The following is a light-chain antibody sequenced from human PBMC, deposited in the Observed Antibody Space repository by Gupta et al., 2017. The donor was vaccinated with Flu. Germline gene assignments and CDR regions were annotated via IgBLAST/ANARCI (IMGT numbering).Light chain of an antibody. CDR3: QQSYSTPQT. J-gene: IGKJ4*01. V-gene: IGKV1-39*01. CDR1: QRISSY. CDR2: AES. Sequence: DIQMTQSPSSLSASVGDRVTITCRASQRISSYLNWYQQKPGKAPKLLIYAESSLQRGVPSRFSGSGSGTDFTLTITSLQPEDFATYYCQQSYSTPQTFGGGTKVEIK.